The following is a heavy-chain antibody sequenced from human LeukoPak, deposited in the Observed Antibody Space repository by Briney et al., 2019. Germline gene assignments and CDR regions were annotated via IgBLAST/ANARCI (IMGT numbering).Heavy chain of an antibody. CDR1: GFTFRSDA. CDR2: ISGSGGTT. CDR3: AKATRNLITKYFFDY. J-gene: IGHJ4*02. V-gene: IGHV3-23*01. D-gene: IGHD4-11*01. Sequence: GGSLRLSCAASGFTFRSDAMSWVRQAPGKGLEWVSGISGSGGTTYYADSVKGRFTISRDNSKNTLYLQMNSLRAEDTAVYYCAKATRNLITKYFFDYGAQRPLVPAPS.